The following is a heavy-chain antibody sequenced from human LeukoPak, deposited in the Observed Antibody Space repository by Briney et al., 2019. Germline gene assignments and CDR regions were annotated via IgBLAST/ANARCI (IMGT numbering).Heavy chain of an antibody. V-gene: IGHV4-34*01. Sequence: SETLSLTCAVYGGSLSNYYWSWIRQPPGKGLEWIGEINHSGSTNYNPSLQSRVTISVDTSKNQFSLKVSSVSAADTAVYYCARGNRPYGEHEAFDIWGHGTTVTVSP. CDR2: INHSGST. CDR1: GGSLSNYY. CDR3: ARGNRPYGEHEAFDI. J-gene: IGHJ3*02. D-gene: IGHD3-10*01.